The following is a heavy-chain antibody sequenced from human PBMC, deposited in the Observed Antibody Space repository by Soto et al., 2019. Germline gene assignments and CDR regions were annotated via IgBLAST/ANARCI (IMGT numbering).Heavy chain of an antibody. CDR3: ARGGEWPRYIGNDAFDI. D-gene: IGHD5-12*01. J-gene: IGHJ3*02. V-gene: IGHV3-53*02. CDR1: GFSVERNY. Sequence: EVQLVESGGGLIQPGGSLRLSCAASGFSVERNYMIWARQAPGKGLEWLSVIYSGGTTYYAASVKGRFTISRDNSKNTLYLQMNSLRAEDTAVYYCARGGEWPRYIGNDAFDIWGQGTLVTASS. CDR2: IYSGGTT.